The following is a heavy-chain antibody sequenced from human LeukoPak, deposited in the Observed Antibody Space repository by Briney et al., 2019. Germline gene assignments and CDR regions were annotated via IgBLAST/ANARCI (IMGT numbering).Heavy chain of an antibody. D-gene: IGHD1-26*01. CDR1: GYTFTSYG. CDR2: ISAYNGNT. CDR3: ARRGSGSRKGYYYYYMDV. J-gene: IGHJ6*03. V-gene: IGHV1-18*01. Sequence: GASVKVSCKASGYTFTSYGISWVRQAPGQGLEWMGWISAYNGNTNYAQKLQGRVTMTTDTSTSTAYMELRSLRSDDTAVYYCARRGSGSRKGYYYYYMDVWGKGTTVTISS.